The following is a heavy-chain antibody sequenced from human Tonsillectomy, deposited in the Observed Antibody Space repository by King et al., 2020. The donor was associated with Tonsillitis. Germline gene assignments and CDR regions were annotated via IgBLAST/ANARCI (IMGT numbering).Heavy chain of an antibody. CDR3: ARHYCGGDCYSRGYYYYGLDV. CDR1: GFTFSSYG. D-gene: IGHD2-21*02. J-gene: IGHJ6*02. CDR2: IRYDGSNK. V-gene: IGHV3-30*02. Sequence: VQLVESGGGVVQPGGSLRLSCAASGFTFSSYGMHWVRQAPGKGLEWVAFIRYDGSNKYYADSVKGRFSNSRDNFKNTLYLQMNSLRGEDTAVYYCARHYCGGDCYSRGYYYYGLDVWGQGTTVTVSS.